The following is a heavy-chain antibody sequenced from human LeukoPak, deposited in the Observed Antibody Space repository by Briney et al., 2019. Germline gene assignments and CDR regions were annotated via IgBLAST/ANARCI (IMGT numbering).Heavy chain of an antibody. V-gene: IGHV4-59*01. J-gene: IGHJ6*03. CDR1: GGSISGYY. CDR3: ARRGLATTKDYFYYMDV. D-gene: IGHD5-24*01. Sequence: SETLSLTCPVSGGSISGYYWSWIRQSPGKGLEWIGYIYYTGSTNYNPSLKSRITISLDTSKNQFSLELNSVTAADTAVYYCARRGLATTKDYFYYMDVWGKGTTVTISS. CDR2: IYYTGST.